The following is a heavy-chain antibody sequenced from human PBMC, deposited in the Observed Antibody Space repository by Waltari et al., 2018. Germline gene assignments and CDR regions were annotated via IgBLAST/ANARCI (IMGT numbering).Heavy chain of an antibody. CDR2: IDHTGTT. Sequence: QVQPPGVGPGLVKASQTPSPTLTCPDCLLHRGDYDWSWIRQAPGKGPEWIANIDHTGTTHYNPSLKRRLSVSIDVSKNQFSLGLTSVTAADTAVYYCGRTFLETPGWFDTWGQGTLVTVSS. J-gene: IGHJ5*02. D-gene: IGHD1-1*01. CDR1: DCLLHRGDYD. CDR3: GRTFLETPGWFDT. V-gene: IGHV4-30-4*08.